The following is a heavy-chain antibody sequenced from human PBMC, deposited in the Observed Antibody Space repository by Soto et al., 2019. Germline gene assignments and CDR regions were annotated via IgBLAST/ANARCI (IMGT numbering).Heavy chain of an antibody. V-gene: IGHV1-3*05. CDR2: INAGNGNT. CDR1: GYTFTSYA. D-gene: IGHD2-21*02. J-gene: IGHJ4*02. CDR3: ARRSVVVTALDY. Sequence: QVQLVQSGAEEKKPGASVKVSCKASGYTFTSYAMHWVRQAPGQRLEWMGWINAGNGNTKYSQKFQGRVTITRDTTASTAYMELSSLRSEDTAVDYRARRSVVVTALDYWGQGTLVTVSS.